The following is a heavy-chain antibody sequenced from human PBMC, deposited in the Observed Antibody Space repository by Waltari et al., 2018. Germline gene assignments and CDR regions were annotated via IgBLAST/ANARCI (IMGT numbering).Heavy chain of an antibody. CDR2: IYSGGST. CDR1: GFTVSSNY. J-gene: IGHJ4*02. CDR3: ARRGSGWYEGYFDY. Sequence: EVQLVESGGGLIQPGGSLRLSCAASGFTVSSNYMSWVRQAPGKGLEWVSVIYSGGSTYSADSVKGRFTISRDNSKNTLYLQMNSLRAEDTAVYYCARRGSGWYEGYFDYWGQGTLVTVSS. D-gene: IGHD6-19*01. V-gene: IGHV3-53*01.